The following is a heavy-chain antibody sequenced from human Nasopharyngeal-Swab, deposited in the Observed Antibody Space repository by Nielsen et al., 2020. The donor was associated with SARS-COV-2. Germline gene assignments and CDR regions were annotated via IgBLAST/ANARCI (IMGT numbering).Heavy chain of an antibody. CDR2: INPSGGST. J-gene: IGHJ4*02. V-gene: IGHV1-46*01. D-gene: IGHD3-16*01. CDR3: AGDWARGGSSLGY. CDR1: GYTFTSYY. Sequence: ASVKVSCKASGYTFTSYYMHWVRQAPGQGLEWMGIINPSGGSTSYAQKFQGRVTMTRDTSTSTVYMELSSLRSEDTGVYYCAGDWARGGSSLGYWGQGTLVTVSS.